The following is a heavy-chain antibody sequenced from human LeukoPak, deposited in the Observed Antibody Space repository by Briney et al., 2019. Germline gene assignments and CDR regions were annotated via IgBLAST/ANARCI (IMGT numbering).Heavy chain of an antibody. D-gene: IGHD3-10*01. Sequence: GGSLRLSCAASGLTFSSYAMSWVRQAPGKGLEWVSAISGSGVSTYYADSVKGRFTISRDNSKNTLYLEMNSLRPEDTALYYCAKSLGNQGVIDYWGQGTLVTVSS. CDR2: ISGSGVST. J-gene: IGHJ4*02. CDR1: GLTFSSYA. CDR3: AKSLGNQGVIDY. V-gene: IGHV3-23*01.